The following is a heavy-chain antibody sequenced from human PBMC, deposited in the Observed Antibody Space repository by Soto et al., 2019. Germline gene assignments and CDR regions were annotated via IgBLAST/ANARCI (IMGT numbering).Heavy chain of an antibody. D-gene: IGHD6-19*01. J-gene: IGHJ6*02. Sequence: LSLTCIASGGSISSHYWSWIRQPPGKGLEWIGYIFDNRNTNYNPSLRSRVSMSVDTSKNQFSLMLRSVSAADTAVYYCARSVAVSADYFYYGLDVWGHGTTVTVSS. CDR3: ARSVAVSADYFYYGLDV. CDR1: GGSISSHY. V-gene: IGHV4-59*11. CDR2: IFDNRNT.